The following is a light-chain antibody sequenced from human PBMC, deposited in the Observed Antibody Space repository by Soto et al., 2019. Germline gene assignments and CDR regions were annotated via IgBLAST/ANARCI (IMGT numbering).Light chain of an antibody. CDR1: SSDVGTYNL. Sequence: QSALTQPASVSGSPGQSITISCTGSSSDVGTYNLVSWYQQHPGKAPKLIIYEVNKRPSGVPDRFSGSKSGNTASLTVSGLQAGDEADYYCSSFAANDNVVFGGGTKLTVL. CDR2: EVN. V-gene: IGLV2-8*01. J-gene: IGLJ3*02. CDR3: SSFAANDNVV.